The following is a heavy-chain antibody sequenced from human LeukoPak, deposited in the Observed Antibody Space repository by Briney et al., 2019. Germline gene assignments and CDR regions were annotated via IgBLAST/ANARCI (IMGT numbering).Heavy chain of an antibody. J-gene: IGHJ6*03. CDR1: GGSISSYY. CDR3: ARERGDRSLRYFDWLLNQAHYYYYYMDV. Sequence: SEALSLTCTVSGGSISSYYWSWIRQPPGKGLEWIGYIYYSGSTNYNPSLKSRVTISVDTSKNQFSLKLSSVTAADTAVYYCARERGDRSLRYFDWLLNQAHYYYYYMDVWGKGTTVTISS. V-gene: IGHV4-59*01. D-gene: IGHD3-9*01. CDR2: IYYSGST.